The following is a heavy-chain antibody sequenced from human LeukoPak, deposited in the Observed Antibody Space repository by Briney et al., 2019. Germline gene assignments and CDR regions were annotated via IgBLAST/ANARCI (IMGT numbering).Heavy chain of an antibody. CDR1: GYTFTGYY. CDR3: ARAQDYYGSGSYSD. D-gene: IGHD3-10*01. V-gene: IGHV1-2*02. J-gene: IGHJ4*02. Sequence: ASVKVSCKASGYTFTGYYMHWVRQAPGQGLEWMGWINPNSDGTNYAQKFQGRVTMTRDTSISTAYMELSRLRSDDTAVYYCARAQDYYGSGSYSDWGQGTLVTVSS. CDR2: INPNSDGT.